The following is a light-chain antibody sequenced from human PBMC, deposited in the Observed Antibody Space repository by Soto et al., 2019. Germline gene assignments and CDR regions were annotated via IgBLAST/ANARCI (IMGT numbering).Light chain of an antibody. CDR1: QAIYNY. CDR2: AAS. Sequence: DIQMTQSPSSLSASVGDRVTITCRASQAIYNYLAWYQQKPGKVPTLLISAASTLQSGVPSRFSGSGSGTDFTLTISILQPEDVATYYCQKFSAVPPFGGGTKVEI. V-gene: IGKV1-27*01. CDR3: QKFSAVPP. J-gene: IGKJ4*01.